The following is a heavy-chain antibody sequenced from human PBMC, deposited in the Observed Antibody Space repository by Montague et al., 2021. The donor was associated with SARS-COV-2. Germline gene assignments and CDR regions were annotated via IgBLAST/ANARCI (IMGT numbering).Heavy chain of an antibody. D-gene: IGHD2-2*02. J-gene: IGHJ6*02. CDR2: IYYSGST. Sequence: SETLSLTCTVSGGSISSSCYYWGWIRQAPGKGLDWIGSIYYSGSTYYNPSLKSRVTISVDTSQNQFSLKLSSVTAADTAVYSCARDPSRQPLLYPIGDYYYGMDVWGQGTTVTVSS. CDR1: GGSISSSCYY. V-gene: IGHV4-39*07. CDR3: ARDPSRQPLLYPIGDYYYGMDV.